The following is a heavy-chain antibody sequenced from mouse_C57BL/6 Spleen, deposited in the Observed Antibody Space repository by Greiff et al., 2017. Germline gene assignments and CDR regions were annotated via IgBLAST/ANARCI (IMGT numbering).Heavy chain of an antibody. V-gene: IGHV1-22*01. D-gene: IGHD2-1*01. CDR3: ARGGLGNYFYFDY. CDR1: GYTFTDYN. J-gene: IGHJ2*01. Sequence: VQLQQSGPELVKPGASVKMSCKASGYTFTDYNMHWVKQSHGKSLEWIGYINPNNGGTSYNQKFKGKATLTVNKSSSTAYMELRSLTSEDSAVYYCARGGLGNYFYFDYWGQGTTLTVSS. CDR2: INPNNGGT.